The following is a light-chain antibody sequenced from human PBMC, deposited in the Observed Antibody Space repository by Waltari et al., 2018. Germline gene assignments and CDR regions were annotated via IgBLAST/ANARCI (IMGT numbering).Light chain of an antibody. J-gene: IGKJ1*01. Sequence: DIVMTQSPDSLAVSLGERATVNCKSSQSVLYSPNNKNYLAWYQQKPGQPPKLLIYWASTRESGVPDRFSGSGSGTEFTLTISSLQAEDVAVYYCQQYANTPRTFGQGATVEIK. CDR2: WAS. CDR1: QSVLYSPNNKNY. V-gene: IGKV4-1*01. CDR3: QQYANTPRT.